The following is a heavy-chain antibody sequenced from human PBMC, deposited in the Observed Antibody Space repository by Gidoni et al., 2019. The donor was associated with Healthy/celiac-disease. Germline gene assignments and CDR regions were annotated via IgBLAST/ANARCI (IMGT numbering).Heavy chain of an antibody. CDR3: ARGYYYDSSGYYYVWYFDL. J-gene: IGHJ2*01. D-gene: IGHD3-22*01. Sequence: QVQLVQSGAEVKKPGSSVKVSCKASGGTFRSYAIRWVRQAPGQGLEWMGGVIPIFGTANYAQKFQGRVTITADKSTSTAYMELSSLRSEDTAVYYCARGYYYDSSGYYYVWYFDLWGRGTLVTVSS. CDR1: GGTFRSYA. CDR2: VIPIFGTA. V-gene: IGHV1-69*06.